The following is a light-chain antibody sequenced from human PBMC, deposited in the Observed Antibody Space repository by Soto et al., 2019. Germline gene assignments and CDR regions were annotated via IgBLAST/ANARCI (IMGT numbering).Light chain of an antibody. CDR3: QQRSNWPLT. V-gene: IGKV3D-11*01. CDR1: QGIGDT. CDR2: DAS. J-gene: IGKJ4*01. Sequence: DIVLTQSPATLSVSPGEGGTLSCRASQGIGDTLAWYQHKPGQTPRLLIYDASNRATGIPARFSGSGSGTDFTLTISSLEPEDFAVYYCQQRSNWPLTFGGGTKVDIK.